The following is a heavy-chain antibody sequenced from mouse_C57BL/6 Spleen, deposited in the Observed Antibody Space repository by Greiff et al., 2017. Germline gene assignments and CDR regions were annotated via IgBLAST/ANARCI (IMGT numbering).Heavy chain of an antibody. D-gene: IGHD1-1*01. CDR3: ARPVYGSSYWYFDV. J-gene: IGHJ1*03. V-gene: IGHV5-6*02. Sequence: EVKLEESGGDLVKPGGSLKLSCAASGFTFSSYGMSWVRQTPDKRLEWVATISSGGSYTYYPDSVKGRFTISRDNAKNTLYLQMSSLKSEDTAMYYCARPVYGSSYWYFDVWGTGTTVTVSS. CDR2: ISSGGSYT. CDR1: GFTFSSYG.